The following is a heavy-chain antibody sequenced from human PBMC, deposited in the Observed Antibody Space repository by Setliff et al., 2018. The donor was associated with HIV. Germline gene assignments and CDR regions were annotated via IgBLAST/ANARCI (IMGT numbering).Heavy chain of an antibody. CDR2: ISVYNGYT. CDR1: GYSFNNYG. J-gene: IGHJ4*02. V-gene: IGHV1-18*01. D-gene: IGHD1-26*01. Sequence: ASVKVSCKASGYSFNNYGLNWVRQAPGQGLEWMGWISVYNGYTNYAQKLQDRVTMTTDTSTSTAYMELRSLRSDDTAVYYCASGSHGEGATDYWGLGTLVTVSS. CDR3: ASGSHGEGATDY.